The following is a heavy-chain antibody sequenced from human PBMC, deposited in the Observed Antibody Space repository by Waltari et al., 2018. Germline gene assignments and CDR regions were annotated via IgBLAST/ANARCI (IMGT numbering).Heavy chain of an antibody. Sequence: QVQLVESGGTVVRPGKSLRLSCVGSGFICGSKGMHWVRQAPGKVLEWVAGVSYDGSETYYGDSVKGRFTISRDNSNNTLHLQMTSLRDEDTAIFYCARGPVDGTKRGAFDIWGQGTMVTVSS. J-gene: IGHJ3*02. V-gene: IGHV3-30*06. CDR2: VSYDGSET. D-gene: IGHD1-1*01. CDR1: GFICGSKG. CDR3: ARGPVDGTKRGAFDI.